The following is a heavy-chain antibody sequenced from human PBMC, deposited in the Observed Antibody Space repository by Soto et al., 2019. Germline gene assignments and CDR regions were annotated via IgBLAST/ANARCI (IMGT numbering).Heavy chain of an antibody. CDR1: GFTFSSYA. CDR3: AKDHKDIVVVPAAKGYMDV. V-gene: IGHV3-23*01. CDR2: ISGSGGST. Sequence: GGSLRLSCAASGFTFSSYAMHWVRQAPGKGLEWVSAISGSGGSTYYADSVKGRFTISRDNSKNTLYLQMNSLRAEDTAVYYCAKDHKDIVVVPAAKGYMDVWGKGTTVTVSS. J-gene: IGHJ6*03. D-gene: IGHD2-2*01.